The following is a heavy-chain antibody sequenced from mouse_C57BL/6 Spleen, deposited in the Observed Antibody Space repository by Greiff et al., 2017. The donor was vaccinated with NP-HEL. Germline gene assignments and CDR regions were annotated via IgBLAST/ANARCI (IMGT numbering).Heavy chain of an antibody. CDR2: IDPSDSYT. CDR1: GYTFTSYW. Sequence: QVQLQQPGAELVMPGASVKLSCKASGYTFTSYWMHWVKQRPGQGLEWIGEIDPSDSYTNYNPKFKGKSTLTVDKSSSTAYLQHSSLTSEDAAVYYWARGGYGSSSWFAYWGQGTLVTVSA. D-gene: IGHD1-1*01. V-gene: IGHV1-69*01. CDR3: ARGGYGSSSWFAY. J-gene: IGHJ3*01.